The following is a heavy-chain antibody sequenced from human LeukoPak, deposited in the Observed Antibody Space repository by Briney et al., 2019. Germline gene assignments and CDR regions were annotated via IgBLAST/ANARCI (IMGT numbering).Heavy chain of an antibody. CDR2: IFYSGRT. J-gene: IGHJ3*02. D-gene: IGHD2/OR15-2a*01. V-gene: IGHV4-59*01. CDR1: GGSISSDH. Sequence: PSETLSLTCTVSGGSISSDHWNWIRQPPGKGLEWIGCIFYSGRTYYNPPLKSRVTISVDLSKGQFSMRLTSVTAADTAVYYCARKNDFEIWGQGTLVTVSS. CDR3: ARKNDFEI.